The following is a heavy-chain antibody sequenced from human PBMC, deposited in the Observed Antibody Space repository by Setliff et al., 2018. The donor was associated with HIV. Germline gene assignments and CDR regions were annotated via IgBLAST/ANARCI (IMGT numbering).Heavy chain of an antibody. CDR2: IQYDGSDK. CDR3: AKEVELRPFDY. Sequence: PGGSLRLSCAASVFTFNNYAMHWVRQAPGKGLEWVASIQYDGSDKYYADSVKGRFTIARDNSKNTLYLQMNSLRGEDTAVYYCAKEVELRPFDYWGQGTLVTVSS. D-gene: IGHD1-7*01. CDR1: VFTFNNYA. J-gene: IGHJ4*02. V-gene: IGHV3-30*02.